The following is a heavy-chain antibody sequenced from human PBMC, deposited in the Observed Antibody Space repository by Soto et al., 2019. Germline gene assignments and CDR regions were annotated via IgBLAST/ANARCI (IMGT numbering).Heavy chain of an antibody. V-gene: IGHV1-3*01. J-gene: IGHJ4*01. CDR2: INPASGKT. CDR1: GYTFTDYS. D-gene: IGHD3-10*01. CDR3: ARDLWLRVSFSYSFDD. Sequence: GASVKVSCKASGYTFTDYSLQWVRQAPGQRLEWMGWINPASGKTKYSQKFQGRVTITRDTSASTAYMELSSLTSEDTALYYCARDLWLRVSFSYSFDDWGQGALVTVAS.